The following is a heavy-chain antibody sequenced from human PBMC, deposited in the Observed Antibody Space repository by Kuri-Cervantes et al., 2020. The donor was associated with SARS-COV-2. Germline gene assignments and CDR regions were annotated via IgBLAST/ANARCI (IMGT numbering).Heavy chain of an antibody. CDR2: IWYDGSNK. CDR3: ARSLYGGTSWYYGMDV. CDR1: GFTFSGYA. Sequence: GGSLRLSCAASGFTFSGYAMHWVRQAPGKGLEWVAVIWYDGSNKYHADSVKGRFTISRDNSKNTLYLQMNSLRAEDTAVYYCARSLYGGTSWYYGMDVWGQGTTVTVSS. D-gene: IGHD4-23*01. V-gene: IGHV3-33*01. J-gene: IGHJ6*02.